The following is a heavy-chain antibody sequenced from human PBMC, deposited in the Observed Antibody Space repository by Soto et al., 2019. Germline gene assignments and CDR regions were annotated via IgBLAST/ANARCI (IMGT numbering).Heavy chain of an antibody. Sequence: EVQLLESGGGLVQPGGSLRLSCAASGFTFSTYSMNWVRQAPGEGLGWVSAISGSGGSTDYADSVMGRFTISRGNSKNTLYLQMSSLRAEDTAVYYCARSAYDFWSGYSYAVDYWGQGTLVTVSS. CDR3: ARSAYDFWSGYSYAVDY. CDR1: GFTFSTYS. V-gene: IGHV3-23*01. CDR2: ISGSGGST. D-gene: IGHD3-3*01. J-gene: IGHJ4*02.